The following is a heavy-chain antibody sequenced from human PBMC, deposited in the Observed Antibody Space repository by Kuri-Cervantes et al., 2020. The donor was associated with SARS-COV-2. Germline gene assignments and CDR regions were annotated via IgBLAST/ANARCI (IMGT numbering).Heavy chain of an antibody. CDR1: GGSFSGYY. CDR2: INHSGST. CDR3: ANILLGERWLQLGGDAFDI. Sequence: SETLSLTCAVYGGSFSGYYWSWIRQPPGKGLEWIGEINHSGSTNYNPSLKSRVTISVDTSKNQFSLKLSSVTAADTAVYYCANILLGERWLQLGGDAFDIWGQGTMVTVSS. D-gene: IGHD5-24*01. J-gene: IGHJ3*02. V-gene: IGHV4-34*01.